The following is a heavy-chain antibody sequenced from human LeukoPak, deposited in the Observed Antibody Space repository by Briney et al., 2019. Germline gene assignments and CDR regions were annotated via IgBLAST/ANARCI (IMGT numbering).Heavy chain of an antibody. J-gene: IGHJ5*02. Sequence: ASVKVSCKASGYTFTGYYMHWVRQAPGQGLEWMGWINLNSGGTNYAQKFQGRVTMTGDTSISTAYMELSSLRSDDTAVYYCARGEDYYDSSALRPWGQGTLVTVSS. V-gene: IGHV1-2*02. CDR3: ARGEDYYDSSALRP. D-gene: IGHD3-22*01. CDR1: GYTFTGYY. CDR2: INLNSGGT.